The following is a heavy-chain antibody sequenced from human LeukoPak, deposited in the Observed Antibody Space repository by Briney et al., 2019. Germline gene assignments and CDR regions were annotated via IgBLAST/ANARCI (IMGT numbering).Heavy chain of an antibody. V-gene: IGHV1-8*01. CDR2: MNANSGNT. CDR1: GYTFTSYD. Sequence: ASVKVSCKASGYTFTSYDINWVRQATGQGLEWMGWMNANSGNTGYAQKFQGRVTMTTGTSTSTAYMELSSLRSEDTAVYYCARGHRPGTLFGVVINIRNCFGYWGQGTLVTVSS. J-gene: IGHJ4*02. CDR3: ARGHRPGTLFGVVINIRNCFGY. D-gene: IGHD3-3*01.